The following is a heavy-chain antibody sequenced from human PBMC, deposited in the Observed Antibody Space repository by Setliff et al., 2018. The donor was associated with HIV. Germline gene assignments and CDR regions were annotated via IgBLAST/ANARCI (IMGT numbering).Heavy chain of an antibody. Sequence: ETLSLTCTVSAGSIRSSTYYWAWIRQPPGKGLEWIGTIYYSGSTYYNPSPKSRATISVDMSKNQFSLRLSSVTAADTAVYYCIIAYSSGWLAPMGFDSWGQGTLVTVSS. CDR2: IYYSGST. V-gene: IGHV4-39*01. CDR3: IIAYSSGWLAPMGFDS. D-gene: IGHD6-19*01. J-gene: IGHJ4*02. CDR1: AGSIRSSTYY.